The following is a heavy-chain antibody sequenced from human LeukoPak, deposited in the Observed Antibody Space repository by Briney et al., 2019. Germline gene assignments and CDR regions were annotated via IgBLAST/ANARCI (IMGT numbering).Heavy chain of an antibody. V-gene: IGHV4-38-2*01. J-gene: IGHJ4*02. Sequence: SETLSLTCAVSCYSISSGYYWGWIRQPPGKGLEWIGSIYHSGSTYYNPSLKSRVTISVDTSKNQFSLKLSSVTAADTAVYYCASRSSYFDYWGQGTLVTVSS. CDR2: IYHSGST. CDR3: ASRSSYFDY. CDR1: CYSISSGYY.